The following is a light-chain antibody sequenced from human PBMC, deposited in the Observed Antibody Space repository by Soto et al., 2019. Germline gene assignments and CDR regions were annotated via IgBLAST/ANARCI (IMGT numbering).Light chain of an antibody. CDR2: AAS. CDR1: QDINSW. Sequence: DIQMTQSPSSVSASVGDRVTITCRASQDINSWLAWFQQKPGKAPKLLIYAASNLQSGVPSRFSGSGSGTAFTLTLRSTQHEDFATYFFQPTNSFPITFGQGTRLEI. J-gene: IGKJ5*01. CDR3: QPTNSFPIT. V-gene: IGKV1D-12*01.